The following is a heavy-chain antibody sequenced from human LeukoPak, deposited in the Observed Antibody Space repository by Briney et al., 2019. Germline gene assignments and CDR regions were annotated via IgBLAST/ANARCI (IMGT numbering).Heavy chain of an antibody. CDR1: GFTFGSYW. Sequence: PGGSLRLSCAASGFTFGSYWMHWVRQAPGKGLVWVSRINSDGNSTSCADSVKGRFTISRDNAKNTLYLQMNSLSADDTAVYYCVREPYCSGGSCYTSGFDCWGQGTLVTVSS. D-gene: IGHD2-15*01. CDR3: VREPYCSGGSCYTSGFDC. CDR2: INSDGNST. V-gene: IGHV3-74*01. J-gene: IGHJ4*02.